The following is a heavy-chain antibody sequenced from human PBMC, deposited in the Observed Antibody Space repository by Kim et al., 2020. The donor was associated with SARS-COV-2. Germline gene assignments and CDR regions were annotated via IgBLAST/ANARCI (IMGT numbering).Heavy chain of an antibody. J-gene: IGHJ4*02. V-gene: IGHV3-74*01. Sequence: GGSLRLSCAASGFTFSNSWIHWVRQGPGKGLVWVSRISIADSDTSYADSVKGRFTISTDIAKNALHLQMNNVRAEDTAVYYCARSGVLGGLDSWGQGTLVTVSS. CDR3: ARSGVLGGLDS. D-gene: IGHD3-10*01. CDR2: ISIADSDT. CDR1: GFTFSNSW.